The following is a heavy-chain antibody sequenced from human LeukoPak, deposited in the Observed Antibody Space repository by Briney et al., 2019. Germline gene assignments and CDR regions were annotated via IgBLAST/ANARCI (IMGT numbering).Heavy chain of an antibody. CDR2: IWFDGSNK. J-gene: IGHJ4*02. V-gene: IGHV3-30*02. CDR3: AKDLLVSGYYFHY. D-gene: IGHD3-22*01. Sequence: GGSLRLSCAASGFTFSSYGMHWVRQAPGKGLEWVAIIWFDGSNKYYADSVKGRFTISRDNSKNTVYLQMNSLRPEDTAVYYCAKDLLVSGYYFHYWGQGALVIVSS. CDR1: GFTFSSYG.